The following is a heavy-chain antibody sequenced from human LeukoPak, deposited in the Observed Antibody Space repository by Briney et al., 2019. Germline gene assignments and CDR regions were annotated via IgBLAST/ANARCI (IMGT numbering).Heavy chain of an antibody. CDR1: GDSIGSYY. J-gene: IGHJ4*02. D-gene: IGHD6-13*01. V-gene: IGHV4-4*07. CDR3: ARDSIGITAAGTN. CDR2: IYTGGST. Sequence: PSETLSLTCTVSGDSIGSYYWSWIRQPAGKGLEWIGRIYTGGSTEYNPSPKSRVTMSVDTSKNQFSLKLSSVTAADTAVYYCARDSIGITAAGTNWGQGTLVTVSS.